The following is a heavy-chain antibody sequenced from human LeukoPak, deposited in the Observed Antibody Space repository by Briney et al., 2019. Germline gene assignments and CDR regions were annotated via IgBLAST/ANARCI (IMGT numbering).Heavy chain of an antibody. Sequence: PGGSLRLSCAASGFTVSSNYMSWVRQAPGKGLEWVSVIYSGRNTYYADSVKGRLTISRDDSNNTLFLQLINHLTEDTAVYYCAGERPVAGIDYWGQGTLVTVSS. D-gene: IGHD6-19*01. J-gene: IGHJ4*02. CDR3: AGERPVAGIDY. CDR2: IYSGRNT. V-gene: IGHV3-66*01. CDR1: GFTVSSNY.